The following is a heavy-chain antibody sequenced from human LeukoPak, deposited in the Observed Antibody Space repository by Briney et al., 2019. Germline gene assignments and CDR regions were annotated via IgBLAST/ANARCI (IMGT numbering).Heavy chain of an antibody. Sequence: PGGSLRLSCAASGFTFSNAWMSWVRQAPGKGLEWVGRIKSKTDGGTTDYAAPVKGRFTISRDDSKNTLYLQMNSLKTEDTAVYYCTTGLLYYYDSSGYYSDYYYYYGMDVWGQGTTVTVSS. V-gene: IGHV3-15*01. CDR1: GFTFSNAW. CDR2: IKSKTDGGTT. D-gene: IGHD3-22*01. J-gene: IGHJ6*02. CDR3: TTGLLYYYDSSGYYSDYYYYYGMDV.